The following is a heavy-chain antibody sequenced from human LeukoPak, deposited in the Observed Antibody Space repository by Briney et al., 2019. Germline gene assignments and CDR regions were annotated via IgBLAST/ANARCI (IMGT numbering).Heavy chain of an antibody. CDR3: ARDQYDYVWGSYCPYFDY. J-gene: IGHJ4*02. Sequence: GASVKVSCKASGYTFTSYGISWVRQAPGQGLEWMGSISPYNGNTNYAERLQGRVIMTTDTSTRTAYMELRSLRSDDTAVFYCARDQYDYVWGSYCPYFDYWGQGTLVTVSS. CDR1: GYTFTSYG. CDR2: ISPYNGNT. D-gene: IGHD3-16*01. V-gene: IGHV1-18*04.